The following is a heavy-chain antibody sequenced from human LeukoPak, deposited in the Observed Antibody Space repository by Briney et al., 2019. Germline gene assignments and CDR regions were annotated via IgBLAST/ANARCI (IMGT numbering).Heavy chain of an antibody. Sequence: SETLSLTCAVYGESMIGYYWTWIRQPPGKRLEWIGEIHHSGGTNSNPSLKNRVTMSIDMPKNQFSLKLNSVTAADTAVYFCARATASGSGRAYDRWAQGNLVPVS. D-gene: IGHD3-10*01. CDR2: IHHSGGT. V-gene: IGHV4-34*01. CDR1: GESMIGYY. J-gene: IGHJ5*02. CDR3: ARATASGSGRAYDR.